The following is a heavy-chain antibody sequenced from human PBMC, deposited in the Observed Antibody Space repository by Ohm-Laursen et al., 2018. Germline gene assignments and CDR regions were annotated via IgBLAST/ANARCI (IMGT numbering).Heavy chain of an antibody. CDR2: VKQDGREK. CDR3: AKDQGSSSWYPDY. D-gene: IGHD6-13*01. V-gene: IGHV3-7*01. CDR1: GFTFSSYW. J-gene: IGHJ4*02. Sequence: SLRLSCAATGFTFSSYWMHWLRQAPGKGLEWVASVKQDGREKYYVDSVRGRFTISRDNSKNTLYLQMNSLRAEDTAVYYCAKDQGSSSWYPDYWGQGTLVTVSS.